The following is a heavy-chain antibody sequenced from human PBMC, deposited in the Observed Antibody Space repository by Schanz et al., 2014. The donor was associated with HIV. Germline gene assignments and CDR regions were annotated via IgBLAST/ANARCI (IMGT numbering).Heavy chain of an antibody. V-gene: IGHV3-7*01. J-gene: IGHJ3*02. CDR3: AKDLRQWLARGGNPLDI. Sequence: DLEQSGGGWVQPGGSLRLSCRASGFTFSNYWMTWVRQAPGMGLEWVANIKHDESEKHYVDSVKGRFIISRDNSKNTLYLQMNSLRPEDTAVYFCAKDLRQWLARGGNPLDIWGQGTMVTVS. CDR1: GFTFSNYW. CDR2: IKHDESEK. D-gene: IGHD6-19*01.